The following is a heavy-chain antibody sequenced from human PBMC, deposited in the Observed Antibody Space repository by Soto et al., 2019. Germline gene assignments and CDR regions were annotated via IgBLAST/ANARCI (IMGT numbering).Heavy chain of an antibody. CDR1: GFTFRNYD. D-gene: IGHD5-18*01. CDR2: ISAAGDP. Sequence: EVQLVESGGGLVQPGGSLRLSCEASGFTFRNYDMHWVRQGTGKGLEWVSGISAAGDPDYADSVEGRFTISRENAQNSFFLQMNSLRVGATAVYYCARTDSDFYGLDVWGQGTTVIVSS. V-gene: IGHV3-13*05. CDR3: ARTDSDFYGLDV. J-gene: IGHJ6*02.